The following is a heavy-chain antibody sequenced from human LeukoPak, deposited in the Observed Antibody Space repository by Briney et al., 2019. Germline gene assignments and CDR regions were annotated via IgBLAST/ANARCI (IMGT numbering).Heavy chain of an antibody. D-gene: IGHD6-19*01. V-gene: IGHV3-48*02. J-gene: IGHJ6*02. Sequence: GGSLRLSCAASGFTFSSYSMNWVRQAPGKGLEWVSYISSSSTIYYADSVKGRFTISRDNAKNSLYLQMNSLRDEDTAVYYCARDARIAVAEYYYGMDVWGQGTTVTVSS. CDR1: GFTFSSYS. CDR2: ISSSSTI. CDR3: ARDARIAVAEYYYGMDV.